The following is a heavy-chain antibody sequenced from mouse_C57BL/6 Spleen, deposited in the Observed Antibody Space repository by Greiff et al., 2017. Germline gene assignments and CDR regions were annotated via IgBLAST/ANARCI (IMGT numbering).Heavy chain of an antibody. D-gene: IGHD4-1*01. CDR3: AKQGSNWAGAMGY. Sequence: EVKLVESGGGLVKPGGSLKLSCAASGFTFSSYTMSWVRQTPEKRLEWVATISGGGGNTYYPDSVKGRFTISRDNAKNTLYLQMSSLGSEDTALYCCAKQGSNWAGAMGYWGQGPSVTVSS. J-gene: IGHJ4*01. CDR1: GFTFSSYT. V-gene: IGHV5-9*01. CDR2: ISGGGGNT.